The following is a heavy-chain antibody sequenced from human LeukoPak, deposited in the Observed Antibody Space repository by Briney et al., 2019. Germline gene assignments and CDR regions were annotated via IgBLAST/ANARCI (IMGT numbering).Heavy chain of an antibody. CDR1: GFTFSSYG. D-gene: IGHD3-9*01. CDR3: AKPRDILTGYYNPVFDY. Sequence: GGSLRLSCAASGFTFSSYGMHWVRQAPGKGLEWVAVIRYDGSNKYYADSVKGRFTISRDNSKNTLYLQMNSLRAEDTAVYYCAKPRDILTGYYNPVFDYWGQGTLVTVSS. J-gene: IGHJ4*02. V-gene: IGHV3-30*02. CDR2: IRYDGSNK.